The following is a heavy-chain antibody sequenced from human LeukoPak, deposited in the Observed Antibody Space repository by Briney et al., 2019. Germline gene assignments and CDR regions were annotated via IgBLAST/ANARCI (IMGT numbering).Heavy chain of an antibody. CDR2: TYYRSKWYN. Sequence: SQTLLLTCAVSGDSVSSNSAAWNWIRQSPSRGLEWLGRTYYRSKWYNDYAVSVKSRITINPDTSKNQFSLQLNSVTPEDTAVYYCVRDDGIGLDAFDVWSPGTMVTASS. J-gene: IGHJ3*01. CDR1: GDSVSSNSAA. CDR3: VRDDGIGLDAFDV. D-gene: IGHD1-14*01. V-gene: IGHV6-1*01.